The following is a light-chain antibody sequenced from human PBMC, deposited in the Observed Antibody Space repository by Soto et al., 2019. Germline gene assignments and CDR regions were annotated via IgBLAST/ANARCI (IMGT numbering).Light chain of an antibody. Sequence: QSVLTQPASVSGSPGQSITISCTGTSSDVGGYNYVSWYQQHPGKAPKLMIYDVSNRPSGVSNRFSGSKSGNTASLTISGLQAEDEDDYYCSSYTSPRVFGTGTKVTVL. J-gene: IGLJ1*01. CDR3: SSYTSPRV. CDR1: SSDVGGYNY. CDR2: DVS. V-gene: IGLV2-14*01.